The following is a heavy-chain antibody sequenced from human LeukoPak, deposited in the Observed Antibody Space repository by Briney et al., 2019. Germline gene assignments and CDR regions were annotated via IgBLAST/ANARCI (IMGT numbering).Heavy chain of an antibody. CDR3: ARVRTTVTTGWFDP. CDR2: ISAYNGNT. V-gene: IGHV1-18*01. D-gene: IGHD4-17*01. J-gene: IGHJ5*02. Sequence: ASVKVSCKASGYTFTSYGISWVRQAPGQGLEWVGWISAYNGNTNYAQKLQGRVTMTTDTSTSTAYMELRSLRSDDTAVYYCARVRTTVTTGWFDPWGQGTLVTVSS. CDR1: GYTFTSYG.